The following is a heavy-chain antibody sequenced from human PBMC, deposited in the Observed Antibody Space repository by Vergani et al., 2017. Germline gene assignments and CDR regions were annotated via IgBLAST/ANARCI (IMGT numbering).Heavy chain of an antibody. CDR1: GGSFTSYH. D-gene: IGHD4-11*01. CDR2: IDHTGRP. J-gene: IGHJ6*03. V-gene: IGHV4-34*01. CDR3: ARVNTETNGHLYYYYYMDV. Sequence: QVQLQQWGGGLLKPSETLSLTCVVNGGSFTSYHWTWIRPSPGEGLGWVGDIDHTGRPDYNPSLKSRLTMSVDKSRNQFSLTLNPVTATDTAIYFCARVNTETNGHLYYYYYMDVWGQGTAVTVS.